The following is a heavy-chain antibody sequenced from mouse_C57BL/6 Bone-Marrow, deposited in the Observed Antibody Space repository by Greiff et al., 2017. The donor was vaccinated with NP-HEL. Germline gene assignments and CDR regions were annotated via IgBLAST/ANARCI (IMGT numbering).Heavy chain of an antibody. J-gene: IGHJ3*01. V-gene: IGHV3-6*01. CDR2: ISYDGST. CDR3: ARDTAQATGLAY. CDR1: GYSFTSCYF. D-gene: IGHD3-2*02. Sequence: EVQLVESGAGLVKPCQSLSLSCSVSGYSFTSCYFWYLIRTFPGNILEWVGLISYDGSTNYNPSLKNRISISRDTSKNQFFLKLNSLTTEDTAAYYCARDTAQATGLAYWGQGTLVTVSA.